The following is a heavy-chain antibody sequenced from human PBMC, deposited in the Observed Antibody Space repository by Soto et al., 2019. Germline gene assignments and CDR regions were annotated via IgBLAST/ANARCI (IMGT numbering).Heavy chain of an antibody. CDR1: GFSFSSYG. Sequence: GGSLRLSCAASGFSFSSYGMHWVRQAPGKGLEWVAVIWYDGSNKYYADSVKGRFTISRDNSMNTLYLEMNSLRADDTAVYYCARGNYDSNYFDYWGQGTLVTVSS. J-gene: IGHJ4*02. CDR2: IWYDGSNK. V-gene: IGHV3-33*01. D-gene: IGHD3-22*01. CDR3: ARGNYDSNYFDY.